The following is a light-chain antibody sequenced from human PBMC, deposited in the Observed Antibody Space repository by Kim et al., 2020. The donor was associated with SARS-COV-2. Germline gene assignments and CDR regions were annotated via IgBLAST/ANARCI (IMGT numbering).Light chain of an antibody. CDR2: DAF. CDR1: QGVGTN. J-gene: IGKJ4*01. V-gene: IGKV3-15*01. CDR3: HQYNQWLAHS. Sequence: PGERATLSCRASQGVGTNLTWYQQRLGQPHRILIYDAFIRATGVPARFSGSGSGTEFTLTISSLQSEDFAIYHCHQYNQWLAHSFGGGTKVGIK.